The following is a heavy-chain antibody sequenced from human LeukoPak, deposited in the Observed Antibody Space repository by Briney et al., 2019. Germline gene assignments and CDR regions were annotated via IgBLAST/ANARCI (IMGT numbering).Heavy chain of an antibody. D-gene: IGHD6-19*01. CDR3: ATDRSGWGPRNIYYFDY. CDR1: GYTFTGYY. CDR2: INPNSGGT. V-gene: IGHV1-2*06. Sequence: ASVKVSCKASGYTFTGYYMHWVRQAPGQGLEWMGRINPNSGGTNYAQKFQGRVTMTRDTSISTAYMELSRLRSDDTAVYYCATDRSGWGPRNIYYFDYWGQGTLVTVSS. J-gene: IGHJ4*02.